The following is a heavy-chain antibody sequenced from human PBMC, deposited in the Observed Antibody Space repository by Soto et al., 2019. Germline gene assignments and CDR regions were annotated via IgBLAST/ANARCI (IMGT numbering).Heavy chain of an antibody. CDR3: ARGRYGDY. D-gene: IGHD1-1*01. CDR2: ISAHNGNT. Sequence: ASVKVSCKASGYTFTSYGITWVRQAPGQGLEWMGRISAHNGNTDYAQKLQGRVIVTRDTSTSTAYMELRSLISDDTAVYYCARGRYGDYWGQGALVTVSS. V-gene: IGHV1-18*01. CDR1: GYTFTSYG. J-gene: IGHJ4*02.